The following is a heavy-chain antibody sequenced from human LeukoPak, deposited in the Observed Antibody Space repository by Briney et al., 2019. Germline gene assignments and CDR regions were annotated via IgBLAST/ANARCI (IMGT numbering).Heavy chain of an antibody. CDR1: GGSFSGYY. Sequence: PSETLSLTCAVYGGSFSGYYWSWIRQPPGKGLEWIGEINHSGSTNYNPSLKSRVTISVDTSKNQFSLKLSSVTAADTAVYCCARGARTWGVVTAYFDYWGQGTLVTVSS. CDR3: ARGARTWGVVTAYFDY. CDR2: INHSGST. J-gene: IGHJ4*02. V-gene: IGHV4-34*01. D-gene: IGHD2-21*02.